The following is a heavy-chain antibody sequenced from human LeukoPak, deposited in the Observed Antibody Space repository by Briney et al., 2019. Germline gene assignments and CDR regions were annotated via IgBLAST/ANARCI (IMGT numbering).Heavy chain of an antibody. D-gene: IGHD6-19*01. V-gene: IGHV3-30*02. CDR1: GFTFSSYG. J-gene: IGHJ4*02. CDR3: AKDSRETLAGTEDY. Sequence: QPGGSLRLSCAASGFTFSSYGMHWVRQAPGKGLEWVAFIRYDGSNKYYADSVKGRFTISRDNSKNTLYLQMNSLRPEDTAMYYCAKDSRETLAGTEDYWGRGTLVTVSS. CDR2: IRYDGSNK.